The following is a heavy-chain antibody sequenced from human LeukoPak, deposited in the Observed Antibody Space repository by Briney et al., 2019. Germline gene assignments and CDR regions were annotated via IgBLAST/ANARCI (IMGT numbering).Heavy chain of an antibody. J-gene: IGHJ5*02. CDR1: GGSVSSGSYY. CDR2: IYYSGST. CDR3: AREPLRAESRWFDP. Sequence: SETLSLTCTVSGGSVSSGSYYWSWIRQPPGKGLEWIGYIYYSGSTNYNPSLKSRVTISVDTSENQFSLKLSSVTAADTAVYYCAREPLRAESRWFDPWGQGTLVTVSS. V-gene: IGHV4-61*01. D-gene: IGHD1-26*01.